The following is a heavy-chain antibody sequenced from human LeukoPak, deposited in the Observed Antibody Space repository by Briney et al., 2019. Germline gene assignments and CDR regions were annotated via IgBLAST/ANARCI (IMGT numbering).Heavy chain of an antibody. J-gene: IGHJ6*02. CDR2: ISWNSGSI. D-gene: IGHD4-17*01. V-gene: IGHV3-9*01. Sequence: GGSLRLSCTASGFTFSSYWMSWVRQAPGKGLEWVSGISWNSGSIGYADSVKGRFTISRDNAKNSPYLQMNSLRAEDTALYYCAKDAHLDYGDYVNFYYYYGMDVWGQGTTVTVSS. CDR3: AKDAHLDYGDYVNFYYYYGMDV. CDR1: GFTFSSYW.